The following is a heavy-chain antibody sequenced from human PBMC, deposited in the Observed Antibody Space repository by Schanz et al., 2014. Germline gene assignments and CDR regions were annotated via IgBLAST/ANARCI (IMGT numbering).Heavy chain of an antibody. CDR1: GDTFSKYN. CDR2: IMPLRGIG. J-gene: IGHJ5*02. V-gene: IGHV1-69*02. Sequence: QVQLVQSGPEVKKPGSSVKVSCQAFGDTFSKYNIMWVRQVPGQGLEWLGRIMPLRGIGNNAWKFQDRLTITADKSTTTAYMELNSLNSDDTAVYYCATLDYADSVSWGQGTLVTVSS. D-gene: IGHD4-17*01. CDR3: ATLDYADSVS.